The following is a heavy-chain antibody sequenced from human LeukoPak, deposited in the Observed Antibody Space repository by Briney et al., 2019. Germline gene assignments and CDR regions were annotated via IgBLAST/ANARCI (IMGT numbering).Heavy chain of an antibody. J-gene: IGHJ4*02. Sequence: GGPLRLCCAASGFTFSSYSMNWVRQATGKGLEWVSYISSSSSTIYYADSVKGRFTIPRDNAKNSLYLQMNSLRAEDTAVYYCARDLQVGALYYFDYWGQGTLVTVSS. V-gene: IGHV3-48*01. CDR3: ARDLQVGALYYFDY. CDR2: ISSSSSTI. D-gene: IGHD1-26*01. CDR1: GFTFSSYS.